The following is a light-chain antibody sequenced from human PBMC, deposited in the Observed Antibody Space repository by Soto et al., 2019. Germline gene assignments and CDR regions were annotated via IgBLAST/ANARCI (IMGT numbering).Light chain of an antibody. CDR1: SSNIGSNT. CDR2: SNN. V-gene: IGLV1-44*01. J-gene: IGLJ1*01. CDR3: AAWDDSLNVHYV. Sequence: QSVLAQPPSASGTPGQRVTISCSGSSSNIGSNTVNWYQQLPGTAPKLLIYSNNQRPSGVPDRFSGSKSGTSASLAISGLQSEDESDYYCAAWDDSLNVHYVFVTGTKVTVL.